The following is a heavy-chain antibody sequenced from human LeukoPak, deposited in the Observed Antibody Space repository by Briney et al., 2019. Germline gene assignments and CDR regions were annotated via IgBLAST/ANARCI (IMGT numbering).Heavy chain of an antibody. J-gene: IGHJ6*02. V-gene: IGHV3-30*04. CDR2: ISYDGSNK. CDR3: ASASEWGSKYGMDV. CDR1: GFTFSSYA. Sequence: GGSLRLSCAASGFTFSSYAMHWVRQAPGKGLEWVAVISYDGSNKYYADSVKGRFTISRDNSKNTLYLQMNSLRAEDTAVYYCASASEWGSKYGMDVRGQGTTVTVSS. D-gene: IGHD2-8*01.